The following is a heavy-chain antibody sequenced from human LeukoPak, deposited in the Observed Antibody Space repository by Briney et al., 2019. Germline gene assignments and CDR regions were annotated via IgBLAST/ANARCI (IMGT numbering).Heavy chain of an antibody. CDR1: GYTLTELS. J-gene: IGHJ4*02. Sequence: VASVKVSCKVSGYTLTELSMHWMRQAPGKGLEWMGGFDPEDGETIYAQKFQGRVTMTEDTSTDTAYMELSSLRSEDTAVYYCATDYSLRGWAFDYWGQGTLVTVSS. CDR2: FDPEDGET. D-gene: IGHD6-19*01. CDR3: ATDYSLRGWAFDY. V-gene: IGHV1-24*01.